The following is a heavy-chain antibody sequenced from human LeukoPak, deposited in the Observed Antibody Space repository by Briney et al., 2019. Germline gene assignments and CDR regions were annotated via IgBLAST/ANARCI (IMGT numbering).Heavy chain of an antibody. CDR2: ISGSGGST. D-gene: IGHD5-18*01. Sequence: SCKASGGTFSSYAISWVRQAPGKGLEWVSAISGSGGSTYYADSVKGRFTISRDNSKNTLYLQMNSLRAEDTAVYYCAKATAMGTESDYWGQGTLVTVSS. CDR1: GGTFSSYA. J-gene: IGHJ4*02. V-gene: IGHV3-23*01. CDR3: AKATAMGTESDY.